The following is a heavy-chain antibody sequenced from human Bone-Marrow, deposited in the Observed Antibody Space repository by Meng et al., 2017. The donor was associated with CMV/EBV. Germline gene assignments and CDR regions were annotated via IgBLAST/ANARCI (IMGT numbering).Heavy chain of an antibody. J-gene: IGHJ5*02. D-gene: IGHD3-22*01. CDR2: IYYSGST. Sequence: SETLSLTCSVSGGSIRSSSYYWGWIRQPQGKGLEWIGNIYYSGSTYYNPSLKSRVTISVDTSKNQFSLKLTSVTAADTAVYYCASCYDSSGYHRNWFDPWGQGTRVTGSS. CDR3: ASCYDSSGYHRNWFDP. V-gene: IGHV4-39*07. CDR1: GGSIRSSSYY.